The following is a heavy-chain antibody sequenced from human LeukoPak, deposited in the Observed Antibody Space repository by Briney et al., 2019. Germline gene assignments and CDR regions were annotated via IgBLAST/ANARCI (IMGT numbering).Heavy chain of an antibody. CDR2: FHNSGTS. CDR1: DDSISDYY. Sequence: SETLSLTCTVSDDSISDYYRGWIRQPPGKGLEWIGYFHNSGTSTYNPSLKSRVTISVDTSKNQFSLKLSSVTAADTAVYYCASTRGVIINAFDYWGQGTLVAVSS. CDR3: ASTRGVIINAFDY. J-gene: IGHJ4*02. D-gene: IGHD3-10*01. V-gene: IGHV4-59*01.